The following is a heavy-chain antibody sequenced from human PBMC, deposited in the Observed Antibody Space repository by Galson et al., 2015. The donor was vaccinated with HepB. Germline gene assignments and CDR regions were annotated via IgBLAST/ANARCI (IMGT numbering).Heavy chain of an antibody. CDR3: ARYPATTDHYYYGMDV. CDR2: INPNSGGT. D-gene: IGHD5-12*01. J-gene: IGHJ6*02. V-gene: IGHV1-2*04. CDR1: GYTFTGYY. Sequence: SVKVSCKASGYTFTGYYMHWVRQAPGQGLEWMGWINPNSGGTNYAQKFQGWVTMTRDTSISTAYMELSRLRSDDTAVYYCARYPATTDHYYYGMDVWGQGTTVTVSS.